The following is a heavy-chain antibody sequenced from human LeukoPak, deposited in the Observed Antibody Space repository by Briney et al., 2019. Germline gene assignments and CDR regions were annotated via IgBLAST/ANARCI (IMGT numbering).Heavy chain of an antibody. CDR1: GYTFTGYY. J-gene: IGHJ4*02. V-gene: IGHV1-2*02. D-gene: IGHD2-8*01. CDR3: ARENCTNRVCYKQLDY. CDR2: INANSGGT. Sequence: ASVKVSCKASGYTFTGYYMHWVRQAPGQGLEWMGWINANSGGTNYAQKFQGRVTMTRDTSISTAYMELSRLRSDDTAVYSCARENCTNRVCYKQLDYWGQGTLVTVSS.